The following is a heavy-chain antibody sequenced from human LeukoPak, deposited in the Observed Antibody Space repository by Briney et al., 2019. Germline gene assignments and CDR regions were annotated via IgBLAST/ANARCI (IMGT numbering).Heavy chain of an antibody. D-gene: IGHD4-17*01. CDR2: ISSSSSYI. CDR1: GFTFSSYS. V-gene: IGHV3-21*01. CDR3: ARARGMTTVTTNLY. Sequence: GGSLRLSCAASGFTFSSYSMNWVRQAPGKGLGWVSSISSSSSYIYYADSVKGRFTISRDNAKHSLYLQMNSLRAEDTAVYYCARARGMTTVTTNLYWGQGTLVTVSS. J-gene: IGHJ4*02.